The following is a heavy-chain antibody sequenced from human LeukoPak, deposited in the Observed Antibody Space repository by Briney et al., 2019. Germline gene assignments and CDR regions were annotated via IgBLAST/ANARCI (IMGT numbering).Heavy chain of an antibody. CDR2: IYDSGSP. D-gene: IGHD6-19*01. Sequence: SETLSLTCTVSGGSISTYYWVWIRQPPGKGLEWIGHIYDSGSPTYKSSLKSRVTISVDTSKSQFSLRLTSVTAADTAVYYCARDGYSSGWYDYWGQGNLVIVSS. J-gene: IGHJ4*02. V-gene: IGHV4-59*01. CDR1: GGSISTYY. CDR3: ARDGYSSGWYDY.